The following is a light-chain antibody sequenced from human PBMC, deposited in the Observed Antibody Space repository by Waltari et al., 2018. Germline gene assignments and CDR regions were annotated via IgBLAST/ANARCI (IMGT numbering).Light chain of an antibody. CDR2: WAS. CDR1: QSVLSSSNNKNY. CDR3: QQCYSSPYT. J-gene: IGKJ2*01. Sequence: DIVMTQSPDSLAVSLGERATINCQSSQSVLSSSNNKNYLGWYPQKPGQPPNLLISWASTRESGVPDRFSGSGSGTDFTLTISSLQAEDVAVYYCQQCYSSPYTFGQGTKLEIK. V-gene: IGKV4-1*01.